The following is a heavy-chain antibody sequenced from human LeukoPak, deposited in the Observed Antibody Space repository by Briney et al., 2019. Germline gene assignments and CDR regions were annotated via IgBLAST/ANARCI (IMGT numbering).Heavy chain of an antibody. CDR1: GYTLTSYG. CDR3: ARDHPTPTTGYMDV. Sequence: ASVTVSCKASGYTLTSYGIRWVRQATGQGLEWMGWISAYNGNTNYAQKLQGRVTMTTDTSTSTAYMELRSLRSDDTAVYFCARDHPTPTTGYMDVWGKGTTVTVSS. J-gene: IGHJ6*03. CDR2: ISAYNGNT. D-gene: IGHD1-26*01. V-gene: IGHV1-18*01.